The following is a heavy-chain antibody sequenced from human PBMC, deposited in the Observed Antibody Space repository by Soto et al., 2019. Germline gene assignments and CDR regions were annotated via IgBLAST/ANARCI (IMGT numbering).Heavy chain of an antibody. CDR1: GGTXISYA. V-gene: IGHV1-69*06. J-gene: IGHJ3*02. CDR2: IIPIFCTA. Sequence: SXKVSFKASGGTXISYAIRLVRQAPGQGLEWIGGIIPIFCTANYAQKFQGRVTITADKSTSTAYMELSILRSEDTAVYYCARSTKTGAFDIWGQGTMGTVS. CDR3: ARSTKTGAFDI.